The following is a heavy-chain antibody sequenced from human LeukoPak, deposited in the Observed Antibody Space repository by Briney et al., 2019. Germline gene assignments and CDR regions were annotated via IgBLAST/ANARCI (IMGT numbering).Heavy chain of an antibody. V-gene: IGHV3-21*01. Sequence: GGSLRLSCAASGFTFSTYSLSWVRQAPGKGLEWVSSISRSNSYIYYADSVKGRFAISRDNAKNSLYLQMNSLRAEDTAVYYCARAPTFSGWFDYWGQGTLVTVSS. D-gene: IGHD6-19*01. CDR1: GFTFSTYS. CDR2: ISRSNSYI. CDR3: ARAPTFSGWFDY. J-gene: IGHJ4*02.